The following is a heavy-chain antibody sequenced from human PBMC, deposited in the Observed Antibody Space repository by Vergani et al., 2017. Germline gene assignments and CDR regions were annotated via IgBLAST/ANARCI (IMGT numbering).Heavy chain of an antibody. V-gene: IGHV3-23*01. CDR2: INRGSTT. Sequence: EVQLLESGGGLVQPGGSLRVSCAASGFTFSSDAMSWVRQAPGKGLGWVSSINRGSTTYYADSVKGRFTISRNNSKNTVFLQMNSLRAEDTAVYYCVKVKIDLGSYFFDSWGHGILVTVSS. D-gene: IGHD2/OR15-2a*01. J-gene: IGHJ4*01. CDR1: GFTFSSDA. CDR3: VKVKIDLGSYFFDS.